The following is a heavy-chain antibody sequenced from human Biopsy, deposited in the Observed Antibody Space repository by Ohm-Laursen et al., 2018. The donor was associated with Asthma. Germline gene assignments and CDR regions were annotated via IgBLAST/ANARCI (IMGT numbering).Heavy chain of an antibody. CDR2: IIPIFDTP. V-gene: IGHV1-69*13. J-gene: IGHJ6*02. CDR3: VTSGGDYGYFGLDV. Sequence: VKISCKASGTTFSSYSFSWVRQAPGQGLEWIGGIIPIFDTPNYAQKFQGRVTITADESTTTAYMELSSLRSEDTAVYYCVTSGGDYGYFGLDVWGQGTTVTVSS. D-gene: IGHD4-17*01. CDR1: GTTFSSYS.